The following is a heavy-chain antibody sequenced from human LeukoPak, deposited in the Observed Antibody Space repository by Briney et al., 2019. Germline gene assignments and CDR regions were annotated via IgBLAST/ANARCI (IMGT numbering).Heavy chain of an antibody. CDR3: ARDRRILGAAGTALDS. CDR2: IKHDGGEK. D-gene: IGHD2/OR15-2a*01. CDR1: GFSFNYYW. J-gene: IGHJ4*02. Sequence: GGSLRLSCAASGFSFNYYWMTWVRQAPGRGLEWVANIKHDGGEKYYVDSVKGRFTISRDNANNSIYLQMNSLRAEDAAIYYCARDRRILGAAGTALDSWGQGTLVTVSS. V-gene: IGHV3-7*03.